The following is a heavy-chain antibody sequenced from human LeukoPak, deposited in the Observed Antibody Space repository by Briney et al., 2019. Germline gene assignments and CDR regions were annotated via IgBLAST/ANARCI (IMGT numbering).Heavy chain of an antibody. CDR2: IYYSGSA. CDR1: GGSISSSSYY. D-gene: IGHD1-26*01. Sequence: SETLSLTCTVSGGSISSSSYYWGWIRQPPGKGLEWIGSIYYSGSAYYNPSLKSRVTMSVDTSRNQVSLKLSPVTAADTAVYYCARESSGSYIIPYYFDSWGQGTLVTVSS. CDR3: ARESSGSYIIPYYFDS. J-gene: IGHJ4*02. V-gene: IGHV4-39*07.